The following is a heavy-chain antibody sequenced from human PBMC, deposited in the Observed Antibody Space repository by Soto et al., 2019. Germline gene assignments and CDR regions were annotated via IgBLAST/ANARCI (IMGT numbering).Heavy chain of an antibody. D-gene: IGHD3-22*01. J-gene: IGHJ3*02. Sequence: SVKVSCKASGGTFSSYAISWVRQAPGQGLEWMGGIIPIFGTANYAQKLQGRVTITADESTSTAYMEMSSLRSEDTAVYFCARDLGYYDSSGYYCFDAFDIWGQGTMVTVSS. V-gene: IGHV1-69*13. CDR2: IIPIFGTA. CDR1: GGTFSSYA. CDR3: ARDLGYYDSSGYYCFDAFDI.